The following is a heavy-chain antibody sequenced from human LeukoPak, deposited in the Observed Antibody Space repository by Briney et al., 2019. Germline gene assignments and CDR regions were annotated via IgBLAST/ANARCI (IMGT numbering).Heavy chain of an antibody. CDR2: ISHSGSI. D-gene: IGHD3-22*01. CDR3: ARGYLFYYDNSGNRRVYFDY. Sequence: PSETLSLTCGVYGGSFSGHYWSWIRQSPGKGLEWIADISHSGSINYNPSLKSRVTISLDTSKNQFSLRLTSVTAADTALYYCARGYLFYYDNSGNRRVYFDYWGQGTLVTVSS. CDR1: GGSFSGHY. V-gene: IGHV4-34*01. J-gene: IGHJ4*02.